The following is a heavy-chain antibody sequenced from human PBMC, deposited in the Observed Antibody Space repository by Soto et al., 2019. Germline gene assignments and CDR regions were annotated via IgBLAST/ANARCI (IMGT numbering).Heavy chain of an antibody. CDR3: AKEGIRELTSTYYYGMDV. V-gene: IGHV3-23*01. J-gene: IGHJ6*02. Sequence: EVQLLESGGGLVQPGGSLRLSCVASGFIFSSYATTWVRQAPGKGLEWVSTISASGDATYYADSVKGRFTISRDNSKSTLFLHMNSLRPEDTALYYCAKEGIRELTSTYYYGMDVWGHGTSVTVSS. CDR1: GFIFSSYA. D-gene: IGHD2-21*02. CDR2: ISASGDAT.